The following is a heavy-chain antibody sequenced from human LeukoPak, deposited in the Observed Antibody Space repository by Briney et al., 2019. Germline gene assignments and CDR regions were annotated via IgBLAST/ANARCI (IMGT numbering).Heavy chain of an antibody. Sequence: GGSLRLSCAASGFTFSSYSMKWVRQAPGKGLEWVSSISSSSSYIYYADSVKGRFTISKDNSKNMLYLQLNSLRADDTAVYYCARHVDSSWAGCDFWGQGTLVTVSS. CDR2: ISSSSSYI. D-gene: IGHD6-13*01. J-gene: IGHJ4*02. CDR1: GFTFSSYS. V-gene: IGHV3-21*04. CDR3: ARHVDSSWAGCDF.